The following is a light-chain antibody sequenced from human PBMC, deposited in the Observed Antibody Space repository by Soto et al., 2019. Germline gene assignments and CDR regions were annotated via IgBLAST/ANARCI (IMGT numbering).Light chain of an antibody. Sequence: QSALTQPASVSGSPGQSITISCTGTSSDVGNYNLVSWYQQHPDKAPKLMIYEVSSRPSGVSNRFSGSKSGNTASLTISGLQAEDEAYYYCSSYTTSTSFILFGGGTKLTVL. CDR1: SSDVGNYNL. CDR3: SSYTTSTSFIL. CDR2: EVS. V-gene: IGLV2-14*02. J-gene: IGLJ2*01.